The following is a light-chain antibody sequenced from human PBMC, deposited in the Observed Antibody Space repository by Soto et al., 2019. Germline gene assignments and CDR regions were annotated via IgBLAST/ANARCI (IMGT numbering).Light chain of an antibody. V-gene: IGKV1-39*01. CDR1: QSISSY. CDR3: QQSYSSPPT. J-gene: IGKJ1*01. Sequence: DIQMTQSPSSLSASVGERVTITCRANQSISSYLNWYQQKPGKAPKLLIFAASSLQSGVPSRFSGSRSGPDFTLTISSLQPEDFATYYCQQSYSSPPTFGQGTKVDIK. CDR2: AAS.